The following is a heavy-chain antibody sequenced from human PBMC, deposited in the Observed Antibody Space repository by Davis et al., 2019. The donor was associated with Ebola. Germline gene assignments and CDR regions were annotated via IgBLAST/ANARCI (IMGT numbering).Heavy chain of an antibody. CDR3: ARDLGSSTDY. V-gene: IGHV3-53*01. CDR1: GIIVSSNH. CDR2: FYSRGAI. Sequence: GESLKISCAASGIIVSSNHMSWVHQAPGKGLEWVSTFYSRGAIYYADSVKGRFTISRDNSKNTVLLQMSSLRAEDTAIYYCARDLGSSTDYWGQGTLVTVSS. D-gene: IGHD6-6*01. J-gene: IGHJ4*02.